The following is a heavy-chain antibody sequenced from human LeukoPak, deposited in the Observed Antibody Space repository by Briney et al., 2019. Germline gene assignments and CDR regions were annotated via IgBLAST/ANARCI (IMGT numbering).Heavy chain of an antibody. CDR1: GFTFSTYG. CDR2: IRNDGSNK. CDR3: ARGETARRGALDY. D-gene: IGHD6-6*01. Sequence: GGSLRLSCAASGFTFSTYGMHWVRQAPGKGLEWVAFIRNDGSNKYYADSVTGRLTISRDNSKNTLYLQMSSLRVEDTAVYSCARGETARRGALDYWGQGTLVTVSS. V-gene: IGHV3-30*02. J-gene: IGHJ4*02.